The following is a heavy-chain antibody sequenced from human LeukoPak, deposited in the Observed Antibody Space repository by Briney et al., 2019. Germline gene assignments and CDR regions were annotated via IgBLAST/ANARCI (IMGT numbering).Heavy chain of an antibody. V-gene: IGHV3-23*01. CDR3: AKDKVVVPAAIVY. Sequence: GGSLRLSCAASGFTFSSYAMSWVRQAPGKGLEWVSAISGSGGSTYYADSVKGRFTISRDNSRNTLYLQMNSLRAEDTAVYYCAKDKVVVPAAIVYSGQGTLVTVSS. CDR2: ISGSGGST. J-gene: IGHJ4*02. D-gene: IGHD2-2*01. CDR1: GFTFSSYA.